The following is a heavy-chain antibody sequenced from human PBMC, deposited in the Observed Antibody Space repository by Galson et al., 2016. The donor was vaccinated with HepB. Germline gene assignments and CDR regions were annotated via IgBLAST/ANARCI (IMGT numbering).Heavy chain of an antibody. J-gene: IGHJ5*02. CDR3: ARGGLLPAYYDDRSGQEADL. CDR1: GFTFSDYY. V-gene: IGHV3-11*04. D-gene: IGHD3-22*01. CDR2: ISSTGDTI. Sequence: SLRLSCAGSGFTFSDYYMSWIRQAPGKGLQWISYISSTGDTIYYADFVKARFTISRDNAKKSLYLQMNSLRADDTAVYYCARGGLLPAYYDDRSGQEADLWGQGTLVTVSS.